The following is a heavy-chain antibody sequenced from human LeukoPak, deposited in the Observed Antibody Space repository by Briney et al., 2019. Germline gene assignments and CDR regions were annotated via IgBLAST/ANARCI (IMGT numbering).Heavy chain of an antibody. J-gene: IGHJ4*02. Sequence: GGSLRLSCAASGFTFDRYWMHWVRQAPGKGLGWVSNINSDGISTSYADSVRGRFTISRDNANNTLYLQMNSLRAEDTAVYYCARGDPGYSSSWHDYWGQGTLVTVSS. CDR3: ARGDPGYSSSWHDY. V-gene: IGHV3-74*01. D-gene: IGHD6-13*01. CDR1: GFTFDRYW. CDR2: INSDGIST.